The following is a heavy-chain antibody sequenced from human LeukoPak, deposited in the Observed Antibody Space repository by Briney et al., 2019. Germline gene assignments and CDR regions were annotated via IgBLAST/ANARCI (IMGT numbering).Heavy chain of an antibody. Sequence: PGGSLRLSCAASGFTFSSYGMHWVRQAPGKGLEWVAFIRYDGSNKYYADSVKGRFTISRDNSKNTLYLQMNSLRAEDTAVYYCAKGGIAARDWFDPWGQGTLVTVSS. V-gene: IGHV3-30*02. D-gene: IGHD6-6*01. CDR2: IRYDGSNK. CDR1: GFTFSSYG. J-gene: IGHJ5*02. CDR3: AKGGIAARDWFDP.